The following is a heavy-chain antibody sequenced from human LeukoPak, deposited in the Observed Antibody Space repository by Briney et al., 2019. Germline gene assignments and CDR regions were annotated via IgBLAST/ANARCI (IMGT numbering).Heavy chain of an antibody. V-gene: IGHV4-34*01. Sequence: TSETLSLTCAVYGGSFSGYYWSWIRQPPGKGLEWIGEINHSGSTNYNPSLKSRVTISVDTSKNQFSLKLSSVTAADTAVYYCARASATTVTTRYFDLWGRGTLVTVSS. CDR3: ARASATTVTTRYFDL. CDR1: GGSFSGYY. D-gene: IGHD4-17*01. J-gene: IGHJ2*01. CDR2: INHSGST.